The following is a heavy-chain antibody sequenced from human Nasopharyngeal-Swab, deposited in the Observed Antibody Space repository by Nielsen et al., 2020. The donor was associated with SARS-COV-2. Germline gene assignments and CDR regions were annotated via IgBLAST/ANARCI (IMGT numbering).Heavy chain of an antibody. V-gene: IGHV1-69*01. CDR2: IIPIFGTA. CDR3: ARGAPYTMVRGVITFQYYYYYMDV. D-gene: IGHD3-10*01. Sequence: WVRQAPGQGLEWMGGIIPIFGTANYAQKFQGRVTITADGSTSTAYMELSSLRSEDTAVYYCARGAPYTMVRGVITFQYYYYYMDVWGKGTTVTVSS. J-gene: IGHJ6*03.